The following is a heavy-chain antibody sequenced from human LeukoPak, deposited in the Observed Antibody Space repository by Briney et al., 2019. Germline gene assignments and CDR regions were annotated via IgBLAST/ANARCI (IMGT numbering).Heavy chain of an antibody. CDR3: ARVDLTGTFDD. D-gene: IGHD1-7*01. V-gene: IGHV6-1*01. J-gene: IGHJ4*02. CDR2: TYYRSKWYY. Sequence: SQTLSLTCAISGDSVSSNSAGWNWIRQSPSRGLEWLGRTYYRSKWYYDFVVSLKTRITIIPDTSKNQFSLQLSSVTPEDTAVYYCARVDLTGTFDDWGQGTLVTVSS. CDR1: GDSVSSNSAG.